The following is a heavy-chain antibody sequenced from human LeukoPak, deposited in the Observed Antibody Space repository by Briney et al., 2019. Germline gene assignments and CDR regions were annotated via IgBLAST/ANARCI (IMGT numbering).Heavy chain of an antibody. D-gene: IGHD4/OR15-4a*01. CDR3: AKELDLTTTLGTRKLYYYMDV. Sequence: GGSLRLSCAASGFTFSSYGMHWVRQTPGKGLAWVAFIRYDGSHKYYADSVKGRFTISRDNSKNTLYLQMNSLRAEDTAVYYCAKELDLTTTLGTRKLYYYMDVWGKGTTVTVSS. CDR2: IRYDGSHK. J-gene: IGHJ6*03. CDR1: GFTFSSYG. V-gene: IGHV3-30*02.